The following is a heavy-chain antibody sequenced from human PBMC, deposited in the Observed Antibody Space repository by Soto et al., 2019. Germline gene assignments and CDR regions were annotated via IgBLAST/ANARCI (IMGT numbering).Heavy chain of an antibody. CDR2: ISAYNGNT. CDR1: GYTFTSYG. CDR3: ARDDVDTAMVGLTRFDY. J-gene: IGHJ4*02. D-gene: IGHD5-18*01. V-gene: IGHV1-18*01. Sequence: GASVKVSCKASGYTFTSYGISWVRQAPGQGLEWMGWISAYNGNTNYAQKLQGRVTMTTDTSTSTAYMELRSLRSDDTALYYCARDDVDTAMVGLTRFDYWGQGTLVTVSS.